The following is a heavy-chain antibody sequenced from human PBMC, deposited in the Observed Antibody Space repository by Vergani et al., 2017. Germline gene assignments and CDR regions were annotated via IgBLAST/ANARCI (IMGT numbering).Heavy chain of an antibody. V-gene: IGHV3-11*01. D-gene: IGHD3-10*01. Sequence: QVQLVESGGGLVKPGGSLRLSCAASGFTFSDYYMSWIRQAPGKGLEWVSYISSSGSTIYYADSVKGRFTISRDNAKNSLYLQMNSLKTEDTAVYYCTTDNELLWFGELRLKSFFDYWGQGTLVTVSS. CDR2: ISSSGSTI. CDR1: GFTFSDYY. J-gene: IGHJ4*02. CDR3: TTDNELLWFGELRLKSFFDY.